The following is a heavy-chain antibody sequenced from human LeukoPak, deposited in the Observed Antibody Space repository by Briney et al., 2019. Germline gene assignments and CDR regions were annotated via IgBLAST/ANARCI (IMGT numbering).Heavy chain of an antibody. D-gene: IGHD5-24*01. CDR3: AREGGYNPGAFDI. CDR1: GYTFTGYY. CDR2: INPNSGGT. Sequence: ASVKVSCKASGYTFTGYYMHWVRQAPGQGFEWMGWINPNSGGTNYAQKFQGRVTMTRDTSISTAYMELSRLRSDDTAVYYCAREGGYNPGAFDIWGQGTMVTVSS. V-gene: IGHV1-2*02. J-gene: IGHJ3*02.